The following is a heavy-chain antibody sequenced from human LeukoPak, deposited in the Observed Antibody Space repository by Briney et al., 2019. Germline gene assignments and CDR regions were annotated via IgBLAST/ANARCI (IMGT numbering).Heavy chain of an antibody. V-gene: IGHV3-11*04. CDR3: ARLSLGHWVAY. J-gene: IGHJ4*02. CDR1: GFTFSDYY. CDR2: ISSSGSTI. D-gene: IGHD3-16*01. Sequence: GGSLRLSCAASGFTFSDYYMSWIRQAPGKGLEWISYISSSGSTIYYADSVKDRFTISRDNAKNSLYLQMNSLRAEDTAVYYCARLSLGHWVAYWGQGTLVTVSS.